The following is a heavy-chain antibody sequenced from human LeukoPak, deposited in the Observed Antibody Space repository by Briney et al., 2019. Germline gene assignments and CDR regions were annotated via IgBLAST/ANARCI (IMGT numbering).Heavy chain of an antibody. D-gene: IGHD2/OR15-2a*01. CDR1: GFTFSSYG. CDR3: AREGPRGNSQFDY. J-gene: IGHJ4*02. V-gene: IGHV3-33*01. CDR2: IWYDGSNK. Sequence: GGSLRLSCAASGFTFSSYGMHWVRQAPGKGLEWVALIWYDGSNKYYTDSAKGRLTISRDNSKNTLYLQMNSLRAEDTAIYYCAREGPRGNSQFDYWGQGTLVTVSS.